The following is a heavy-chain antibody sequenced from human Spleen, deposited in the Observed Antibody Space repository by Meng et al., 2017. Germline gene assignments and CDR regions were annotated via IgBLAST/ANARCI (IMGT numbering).Heavy chain of an antibody. Sequence: GGSLRLSCVASGFTFDNYYMSWIRQAPGKGLEWVSYISGSGTTLHYADSVQGRCTISRDNGENSLYLHMNSLRAEDTALYYCARVYSSGSYPLDHWGQGTLVTVSS. CDR3: ARVYSSGSYPLDH. J-gene: IGHJ4*02. CDR1: GFTFDNYY. V-gene: IGHV3-11*04. D-gene: IGHD3-10*01. CDR2: ISGSGTTL.